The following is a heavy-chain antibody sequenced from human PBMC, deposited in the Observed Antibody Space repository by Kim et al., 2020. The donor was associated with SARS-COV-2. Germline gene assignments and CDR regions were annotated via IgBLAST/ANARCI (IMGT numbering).Heavy chain of an antibody. D-gene: IGHD1-1*01. Sequence: GGSLRLSCAASGFTVNNNDMSWVRQAQGKGLEWVSVIYSGCSTSYADSVKGRFTISRDNSKNTLYLQMNSLRAEDTAVYYCARIRDAYKNFDYWGQGTLVTVSS. CDR1: GFTVNNND. V-gene: IGHV3-66*01. J-gene: IGHJ4*02. CDR2: IYSGCST. CDR3: ARIRDAYKNFDY.